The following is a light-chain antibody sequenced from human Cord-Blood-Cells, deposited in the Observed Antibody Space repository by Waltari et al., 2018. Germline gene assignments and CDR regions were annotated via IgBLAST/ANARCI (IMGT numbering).Light chain of an antibody. CDR2: GAS. J-gene: IGKJ5*01. Sequence: EIVMTQTPATLSVSPGERATLSCRASQSVSSNLAWYQPKPGQAPSLLIYGASTRATGIPARFSVSGSGTAFTLTISSLQSEDFAVYYCQQYNNWPPITFGQGTRLEIK. V-gene: IGKV3-15*01. CDR3: QQYNNWPPIT. CDR1: QSVSSN.